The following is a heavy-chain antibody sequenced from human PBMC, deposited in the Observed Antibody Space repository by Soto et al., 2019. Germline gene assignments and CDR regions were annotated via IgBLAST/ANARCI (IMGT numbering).Heavy chain of an antibody. CDR2: IDPGGSIT. D-gene: IGHD2-8*01. CDR1: GFTFSSYW. V-gene: IGHV3-74*01. Sequence: GGSLRLSCAASGFTFSSYWMHWVRQAPGKGLVLVSRIDPGGSITAYADSVKGRFTISRDNAKNTLYLQMNSLRGDDTAVYYCARVPTGKYGVWNYWGQGTLVTVSS. CDR3: ARVPTGKYGVWNY. J-gene: IGHJ4*02.